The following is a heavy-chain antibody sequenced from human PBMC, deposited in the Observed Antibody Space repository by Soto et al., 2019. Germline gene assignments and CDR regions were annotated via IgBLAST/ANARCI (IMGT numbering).Heavy chain of an antibody. CDR1: GGSVSSGSYY. D-gene: IGHD6-13*01. J-gene: IGHJ4*02. Sequence: QVQLQESGPGLVKPSETLSLTCTVSGGSVSSGSYYWSWIRQPPGKGLEWIGYIYYSGSTNYNTSLKSRVTIAVDTSKNRFSLKLSSVTAADTAVYYCARRSSSWYHPFDYWGQGTLVTASS. CDR2: IYYSGST. CDR3: ARRSSSWYHPFDY. V-gene: IGHV4-61*01.